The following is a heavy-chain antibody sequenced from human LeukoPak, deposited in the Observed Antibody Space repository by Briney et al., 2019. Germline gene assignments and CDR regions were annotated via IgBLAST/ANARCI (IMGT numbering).Heavy chain of an antibody. J-gene: IGHJ4*02. CDR1: GGTFSSYA. CDR2: IIPIFGTA. Sequence: SVKVSCKASGGTFSSYAISWVRQAPGQGLEWMGGIIPIFGTANYAQKFQGRVTITADESTSTAYMELSSLRSGDTAVYYCARGTVGATLNGYWGQGTLVTVSS. V-gene: IGHV1-69*13. D-gene: IGHD1-26*01. CDR3: ARGTVGATLNGY.